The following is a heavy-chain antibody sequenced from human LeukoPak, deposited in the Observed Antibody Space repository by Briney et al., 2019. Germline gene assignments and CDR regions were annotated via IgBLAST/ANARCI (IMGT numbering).Heavy chain of an antibody. CDR1: GFSFSDYW. CDR2: IKQDESEK. CDR3: APGGDSTSGQ. J-gene: IGHJ4*02. D-gene: IGHD2/OR15-2a*01. V-gene: IGHV3-7*03. Sequence: GGSLRLSCAASGFSFSDYWMTWVRQAPGKGLEWVANIKQDESEKYYVDSVKGRFTISRDNAKNSLYLQKTSLRVEDTAVYHCAPGGDSTSGQWGQGTLVTVSS.